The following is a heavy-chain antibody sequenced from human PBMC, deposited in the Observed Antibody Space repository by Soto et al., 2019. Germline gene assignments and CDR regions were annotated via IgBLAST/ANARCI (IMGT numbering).Heavy chain of an antibody. CDR1: GGTFSSYA. V-gene: IGHV1-69*13. CDR2: IIPIFGTA. CDR3: ASDKDGIYGMDV. D-gene: IGHD1-1*01. J-gene: IGHJ6*02. Sequence: GASVKVSCKASGGTFSSYAISWVRQAPGQGLEWMGGIIPIFGTANYAQKFQGRVTITADESTSTAYMELSSLRSEDTAVYYCASDKDGIYGMDVWGQGTTVTVSS.